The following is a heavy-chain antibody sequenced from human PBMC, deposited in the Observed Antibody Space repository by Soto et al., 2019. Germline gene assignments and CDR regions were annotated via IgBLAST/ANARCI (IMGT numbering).Heavy chain of an antibody. V-gene: IGHV3-23*01. CDR2: IGGSGAAT. CDR1: GFTFSSYA. J-gene: IGHJ4*02. Sequence: PGGSLRLSCVVSGFTFSSYAMTWVRQAPGKGLEWVSGIGGSGAATYYADSVKGRFSLSRDNSKNTLYLQMNSLRAEDTAAYYCARGAGYADFWGRGTLVTVSS. CDR3: ARGAGYADF. D-gene: IGHD2-2*01.